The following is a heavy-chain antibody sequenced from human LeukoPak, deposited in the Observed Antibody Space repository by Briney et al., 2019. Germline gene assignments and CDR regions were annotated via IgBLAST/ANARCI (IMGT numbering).Heavy chain of an antibody. V-gene: IGHV4-59*12. J-gene: IGHJ6*03. D-gene: IGHD2-2*01. Sequence: SETLSLTCTVSGASISTYYWSWIRQPPGKGLEWIGYVYYSGSTNSNPSLKSRVTMSIDTSKNQFSLEVSSVTAADTTVYYCARAPGYCSTTSCEYYYYMDVWGKGTTVTVSS. CDR3: ARAPGYCSTTSCEYYYYMDV. CDR2: VYYSGST. CDR1: GASISTYY.